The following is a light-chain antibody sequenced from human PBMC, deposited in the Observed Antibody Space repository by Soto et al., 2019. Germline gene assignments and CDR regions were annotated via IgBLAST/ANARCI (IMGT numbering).Light chain of an antibody. Sequence: DIQMTQSPSTLSASEGDRVTITCRASQSISSWLAWYQQKPGKAPKLLIYKASSLESGVPSRFSGSGSGTEFTLTISSLQPDYFATYYCQQLTFGGGTKVEIK. V-gene: IGKV1-5*03. CDR3: QQLT. J-gene: IGKJ4*01. CDR1: QSISSW. CDR2: KAS.